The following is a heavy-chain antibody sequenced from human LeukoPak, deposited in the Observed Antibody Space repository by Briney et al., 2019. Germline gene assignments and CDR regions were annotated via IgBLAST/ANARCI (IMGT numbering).Heavy chain of an antibody. D-gene: IGHD6-19*01. CDR1: GFTFSDYE. CDR3: ARGPSVGSGWSPDY. J-gene: IGHJ4*02. V-gene: IGHV3-48*03. Sequence: AGGSLRLSCTGSGFTFSDYEMNWVRQAPGKGLEWISYISNSGSIICYADSVKGRFTISRDNAKNSLFLQMHSLRAEDTAVYYCARGPSVGSGWSPDYWGQGTLVTVSS. CDR2: ISNSGSII.